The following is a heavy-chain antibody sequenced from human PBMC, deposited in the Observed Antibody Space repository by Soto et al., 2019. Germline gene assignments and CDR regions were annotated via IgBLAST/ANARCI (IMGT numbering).Heavy chain of an antibody. V-gene: IGHV4-30-4*01. J-gene: IGHJ4*02. CDR1: CGSISSGDYR. CDR2: IYYGGST. Sequence: SETLSLTCTVSCGSISSGDYRWSWIRQPPEKGLEWIGYIYYGGSTYYNPSLKSRVTISVDTSKNQFSLKLSSVTAADTAVYYCARLTPGYSSGWFIDYWGQGTLVTVSS. CDR3: ARLTPGYSSGWFIDY. D-gene: IGHD6-19*01.